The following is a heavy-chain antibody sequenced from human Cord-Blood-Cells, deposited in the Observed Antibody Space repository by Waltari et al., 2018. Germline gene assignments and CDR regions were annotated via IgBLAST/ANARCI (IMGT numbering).Heavy chain of an antibody. CDR1: GYTFTGYY. V-gene: IGHV1-2*02. D-gene: IGHD3-9*01. CDR2: INPNSGGT. CDR3: AREERDYDILTGYYSFGY. Sequence: QVQLVQSGAEVKKPGASVKVSCKASGYTFTGYYMHWVRQAPGQGLEWMGWINPNSGGTNYAQKFQGGVTMTRDTSISTAYMELSSLRSDDTAVYYCAREERDYDILTGYYSFGYWGQGTLVTVSS. J-gene: IGHJ4*02.